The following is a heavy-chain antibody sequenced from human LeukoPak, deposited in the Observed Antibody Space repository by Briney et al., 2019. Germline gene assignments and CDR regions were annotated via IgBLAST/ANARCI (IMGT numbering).Heavy chain of an antibody. CDR1: DYTFTKYG. D-gene: IGHD6-6*01. CDR2: SRPYNGNR. CDR3: ARGRGVYASSSTTFDY. J-gene: IGHJ4*02. Sequence: ASVKVSFKASDYTFTKYGITWLRQAPGQGLEWMGWSRPYNGNRNYSQKLQDRVTMTTDTSTSTAYMELRSLRSDETAVYYCARGRGVYASSSTTFDYWGQGTLVTVSS. V-gene: IGHV1-18*01.